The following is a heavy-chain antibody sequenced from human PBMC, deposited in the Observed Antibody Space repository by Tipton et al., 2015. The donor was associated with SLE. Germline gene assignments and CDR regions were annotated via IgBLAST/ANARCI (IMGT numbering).Heavy chain of an antibody. CDR3: ARGASAAGTYL. V-gene: IGHV4-59*07. CDR2: IFHSGGT. J-gene: IGHJ5*02. D-gene: IGHD6-13*01. CDR1: GGSLSGYW. Sequence: TLSLTCTVYGGSLSGYWWSWIRQSPGKGLEWIGYIFHSGGTNYNPSLKSRVTILVDTSKNQVSLRLSSVSAADTAIYYCARGASAAGTYLWGQGTLVTVSS.